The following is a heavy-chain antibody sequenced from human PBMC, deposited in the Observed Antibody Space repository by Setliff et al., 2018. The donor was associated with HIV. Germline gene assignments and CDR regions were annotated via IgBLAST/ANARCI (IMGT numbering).Heavy chain of an antibody. J-gene: IGHJ4*02. Sequence: PSETLSLTCTVSGGSVNIFYWTWIRQSPGKTLEWIGYISSSGITNYNPSLRSRVTISIETSNTRFSLWLRSATAADTATYFCARLGRAIDDGGSSLRLDFWGQGMLVTVSS. CDR2: ISSSGIT. D-gene: IGHD2-21*01. CDR1: GGSVNIFY. V-gene: IGHV4-4*09. CDR3: ARLGRAIDDGGSSLRLDF.